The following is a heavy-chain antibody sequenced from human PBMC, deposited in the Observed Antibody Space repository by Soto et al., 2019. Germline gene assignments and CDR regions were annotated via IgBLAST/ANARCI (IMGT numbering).Heavy chain of an antibody. CDR2: INHLGSI. D-gene: IGHD2-21*01. CDR3: ARGGISHWAYFYYMDV. Sequence: SETLSLTCVVSGGSLSDYFWGWIRQLPGTALEWIGEINHLGSINYNPSLKSRVTMSVDTSKNQFSLTLNSVTAADTATYYCARGGISHWAYFYYMDVWDRGTTVTVSS. V-gene: IGHV4-34*01. J-gene: IGHJ6*03. CDR1: GGSLSDYF.